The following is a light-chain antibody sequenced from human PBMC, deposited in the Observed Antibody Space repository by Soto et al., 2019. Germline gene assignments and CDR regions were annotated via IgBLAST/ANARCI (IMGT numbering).Light chain of an antibody. CDR1: SSDVGGYNY. V-gene: IGLV2-14*01. J-gene: IGLJ2*01. Sequence: QSALTQPASVSGSPGQSITISCTGTSSDVGGYNYVSWYQQHPDKVPKLIIYDVSNRPSGVSNRFSGSKSGNTASLTISGLQAEDEADYYCSSYTSSNTLVFGGGTKLTV. CDR2: DVS. CDR3: SSYTSSNTLV.